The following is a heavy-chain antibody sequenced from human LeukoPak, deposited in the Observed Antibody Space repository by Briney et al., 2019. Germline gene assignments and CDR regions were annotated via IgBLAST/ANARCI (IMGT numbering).Heavy chain of an antibody. J-gene: IGHJ4*02. D-gene: IGHD1-1*01. CDR1: GFTFGSYA. CDR2: ISGGGGDA. Sequence: PGGSLRLSCAASGFTFGSYAMTWVRQAPGKGLEWVSVISGGGGDANYADSVKGRFTISRDNAKNSLYLQMNSLRAEDTAVYYCARDGDLLEPPYWGQGTLVTVSS. CDR3: ARDGDLLEPPY. V-gene: IGHV3-21*01.